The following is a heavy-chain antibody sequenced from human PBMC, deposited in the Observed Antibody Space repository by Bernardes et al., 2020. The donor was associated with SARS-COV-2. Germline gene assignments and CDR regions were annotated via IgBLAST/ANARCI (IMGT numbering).Heavy chain of an antibody. D-gene: IGHD2-15*01. Sequence: GGSLRLSRVGSGFIFPTYSMSWVRQAPGKGLEWLLFISSGGDTIHDADSVRGRFTVSRDDAKNSVYLQMNSLRAEDTAVYYCARGWRENSFDYWGQGALVTVSS. CDR1: GFIFPTYS. J-gene: IGHJ4*02. CDR2: ISSGGDTI. V-gene: IGHV3-48*01. CDR3: ARGWRENSFDY.